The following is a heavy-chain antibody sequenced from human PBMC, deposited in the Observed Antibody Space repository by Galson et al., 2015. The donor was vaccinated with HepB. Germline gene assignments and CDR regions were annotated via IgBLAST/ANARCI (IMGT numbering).Heavy chain of an antibody. J-gene: IGHJ6*03. V-gene: IGHV1-69*10. CDR1: GGTFSSYA. CDR3: ASPDPDLRTPGRYYYYMDV. D-gene: IGHD3-10*01. CDR2: IIPILGIA. Sequence: SVKVSCKASGGTFSSYAISWVRQAPGQGLEWMGGIIPILGIANYAQKFQGRVTITADKSTSTAYMELSSLRSEDTAVYYCASPDPDLRTPGRYYYYMDVWGKGTTVTVSS.